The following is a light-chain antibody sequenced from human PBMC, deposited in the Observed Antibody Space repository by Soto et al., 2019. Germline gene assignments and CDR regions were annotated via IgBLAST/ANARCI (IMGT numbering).Light chain of an antibody. J-gene: IGKJ1*01. Sequence: DVVMTQSPLSLPVTLGQPASISCRSSQSLVYSDGNTYLNWFQQRPGQSPRRLIYKVSNRDSGVPGRFSGSGSGTDFTLKISRVEAGDVGVYYCMQGTHWPPWTFGQGTKVEIK. CDR3: MQGTHWPPWT. V-gene: IGKV2-30*01. CDR2: KVS. CDR1: QSLVYSDGNTY.